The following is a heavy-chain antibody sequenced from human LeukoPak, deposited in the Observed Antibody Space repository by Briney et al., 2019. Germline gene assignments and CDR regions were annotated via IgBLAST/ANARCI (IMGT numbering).Heavy chain of an antibody. V-gene: IGHV4-59*01. Sequence: SETLSLTCTVSGGSISGDYWSWIRLSPGKGLEWIAYIHSGGRTSYNPSLKSRVTTSVETSKNEFSLKVTSVNAADTAVYYCARDRPGGSSLDYWGQGILVTVSS. CDR2: IHSGGRT. CDR3: ARDRPGGSSLDY. D-gene: IGHD6-13*01. J-gene: IGHJ4*02. CDR1: GGSISGDY.